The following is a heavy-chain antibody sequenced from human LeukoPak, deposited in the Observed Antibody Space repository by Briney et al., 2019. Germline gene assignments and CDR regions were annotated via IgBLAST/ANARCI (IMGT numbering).Heavy chain of an antibody. CDR2: IIPIFGTA. CDR3: ARSAGWFGDYYYYMDV. V-gene: IGHV1-69*05. J-gene: IGHJ6*03. CDR1: GGTFSSYA. Sequence: GASVKLSCKASGGTFSSYAISWVRQAPGQGREWVGGIIPIFGTANYAQKFQGRVTITTDESTSTAYMELSSLRSEDTAVYYCARSAGWFGDYYYYMDVWGKGTTVTVSS. D-gene: IGHD3-10*01.